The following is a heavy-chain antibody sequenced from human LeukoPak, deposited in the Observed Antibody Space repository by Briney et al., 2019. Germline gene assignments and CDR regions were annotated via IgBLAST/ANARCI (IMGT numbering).Heavy chain of an antibody. CDR2: INSDGSST. J-gene: IGHJ4*02. CDR3: ARDGDGYNYDY. D-gene: IGHD5-24*01. Sequence: GRSLRLSCAASGFTFSSYWMHWVRQAPGKGLVWVSRINSDGSSTSYADSVKGRFTISRDNAKNTLYLQMNSLRAEDTAVYYCARDGDGYNYDYWGQGTLVTVSS. V-gene: IGHV3-74*01. CDR1: GFTFSSYW.